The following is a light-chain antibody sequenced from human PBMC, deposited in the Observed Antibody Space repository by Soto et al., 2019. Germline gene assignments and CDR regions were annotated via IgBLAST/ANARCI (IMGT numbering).Light chain of an antibody. CDR3: QQYKSYSQT. Sequence: IKMTQSPSTLSASVGDGVTITCRASQSISSWLAWYQQKPGKAPKLLIYDASSLESGVPSRFSGSGSGTEFTLTISSLQPDDFATYYCQQYKSYSQTFGQGTKVDI. CDR1: QSISSW. CDR2: DAS. V-gene: IGKV1-5*01. J-gene: IGKJ1*01.